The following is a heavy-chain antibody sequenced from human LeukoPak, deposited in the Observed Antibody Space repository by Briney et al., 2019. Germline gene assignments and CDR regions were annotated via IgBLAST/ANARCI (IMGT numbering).Heavy chain of an antibody. Sequence: GGSLRLSCSASGFTFTTYGMNWVRQAPGKGLEWVSGIGGSGTRTYYADSVKGRFTISRDNSKNTLYLQMNSLRAEDTAVYYCAKEMDGSGSYYNTNWFDPWGQGTLVTVSS. CDR2: IGGSGTRT. CDR1: GFTFTTYG. V-gene: IGHV3-23*01. CDR3: AKEMDGSGSYYNTNWFDP. D-gene: IGHD3-10*01. J-gene: IGHJ5*02.